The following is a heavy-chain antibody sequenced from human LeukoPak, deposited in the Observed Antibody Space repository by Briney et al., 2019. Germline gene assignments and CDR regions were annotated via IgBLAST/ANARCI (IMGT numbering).Heavy chain of an antibody. Sequence: SETLSLTCTVSGGSISSSSYYWGWIRQPPGKGLEWIGSIYYSGSTYYNPSLKGRVTISVDTSKNQFSLKLSSVTAADTAVYYCARALGTTIDDWGQGTLVNVSS. CDR2: IYYSGST. CDR3: ARALGTTIDD. CDR1: GGSISSSSYY. V-gene: IGHV4-39*07. D-gene: IGHD4-17*01. J-gene: IGHJ4*02.